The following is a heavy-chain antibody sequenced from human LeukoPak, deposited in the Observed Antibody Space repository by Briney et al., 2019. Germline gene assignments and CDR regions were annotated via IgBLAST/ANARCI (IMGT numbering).Heavy chain of an antibody. D-gene: IGHD1-26*01. J-gene: IGHJ4*02. CDR3: ARQAGYSRTYYDY. V-gene: IGHV5-51*01. CDR1: AYSFTDYW. CDR2: IYPGDSDT. Sequence: GSSLKISCTGSAYSFTDYWSGWMRETPEKGLEWMTIIYPGDSDTSYSPSLQSHVTISPDKSISTAYLQWSSLKASDSAMYYCARQAGYSRTYYDYWGQGTMVTVSS.